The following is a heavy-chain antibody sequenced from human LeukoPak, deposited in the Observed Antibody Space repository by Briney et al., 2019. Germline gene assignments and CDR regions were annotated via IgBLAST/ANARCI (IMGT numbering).Heavy chain of an antibody. J-gene: IGHJ4*02. CDR2: IYYSGST. CDR1: GGSISSYY. Sequence: SETLSLTCTVSGGSISSYYWSWIRQPPGKGLEWIGYIYYSGSTNYIPSLKSRVTISVDTSKNQFSLKLSSVTAADTAVYYCARVIGPVAGYYFDYWGQGTLVTVSS. D-gene: IGHD6-19*01. CDR3: ARVIGPVAGYYFDY. V-gene: IGHV4-59*01.